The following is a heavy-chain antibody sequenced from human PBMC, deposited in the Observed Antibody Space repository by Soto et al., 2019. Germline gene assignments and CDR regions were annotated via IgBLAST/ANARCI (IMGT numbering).Heavy chain of an antibody. V-gene: IGHV4-59*01. CDR2: IYYSGSA. Sequence: PSETLSLTCTVSGGSISSYYWSWIRQPPGKGLEWIGYIYYSGSANYNPSLKSRVTISVDTSKNQFSLKLSSVTAADTAVYYCARSTPYLRFLPRPRAFDIWGQGTMVTVSS. CDR1: GGSISSYY. D-gene: IGHD2-21*01. CDR3: ARSTPYLRFLPRPRAFDI. J-gene: IGHJ3*02.